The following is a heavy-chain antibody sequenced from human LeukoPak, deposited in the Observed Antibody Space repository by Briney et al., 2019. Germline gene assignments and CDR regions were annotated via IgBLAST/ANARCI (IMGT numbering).Heavy chain of an antibody. D-gene: IGHD3-3*01. V-gene: IGHV3-23*01. CDR2: ISGSGGST. CDR1: GFTFTSYA. CDR3: AKSYDFWSPRDE. J-gene: IGHJ4*02. Sequence: GGSLRLSCAASGFTFTSYAMTWVRQAPGKGLEWVSTISGSGGSTYYADSVKGRFTISRDNSKNTLYVQMHSLRAEDTAVYYCAKSYDFWSPRDEWRQGTLVTVSS.